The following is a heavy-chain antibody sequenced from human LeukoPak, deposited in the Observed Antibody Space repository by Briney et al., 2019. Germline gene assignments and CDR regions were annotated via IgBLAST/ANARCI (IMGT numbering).Heavy chain of an antibody. CDR1: GGFINNPNS. J-gene: IGHJ4*02. Sequence: SETLSLTCGFWGGFINNPNSWTWFRQPPGKGLEWIGEVNLQGSTNYNPSLKSRVAISVDKSENHISLKLTSVTAADTAVYYCAIECSTYRPLDYSGQGTLVTVAS. CDR2: VNLQGST. CDR3: AIECSTYRPLDY. D-gene: IGHD2/OR15-2a*01. V-gene: IGHV4-4*02.